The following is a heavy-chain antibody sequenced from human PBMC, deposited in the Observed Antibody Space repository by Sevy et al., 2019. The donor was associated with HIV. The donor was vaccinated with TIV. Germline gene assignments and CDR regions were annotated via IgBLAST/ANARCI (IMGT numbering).Heavy chain of an antibody. CDR1: GHTLTELS. CDR3: AMIDLIVEATNGFDY. Sequence: ASVKVSCKVSGHTLTELSMHWVRQAPGKGLEWMGGFDPADGETVYAQNFQGRVTMTEDTSTDTAYMALSSLRSEDTAVYYCAMIDLIVEATNGFDYWGQGSLVTVSS. V-gene: IGHV1-24*01. CDR2: FDPADGET. D-gene: IGHD1-26*01. J-gene: IGHJ4*02.